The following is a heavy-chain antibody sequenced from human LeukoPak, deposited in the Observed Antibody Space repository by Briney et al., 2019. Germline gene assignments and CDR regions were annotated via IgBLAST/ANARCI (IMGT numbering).Heavy chain of an antibody. D-gene: IGHD5-18*01. Sequence: GGSLRLSCAASGFTFSSYAMSWVRQAPGKGLERVSAISGSGGSTYYADSVKGRFTISRDNSKNTLYLQMNSLRAEDTAVYYCAKGRGYSYGSDAFDIWGQGTMVTVSS. CDR3: AKGRGYSYGSDAFDI. J-gene: IGHJ3*02. CDR1: GFTFSSYA. V-gene: IGHV3-23*01. CDR2: ISGSGGST.